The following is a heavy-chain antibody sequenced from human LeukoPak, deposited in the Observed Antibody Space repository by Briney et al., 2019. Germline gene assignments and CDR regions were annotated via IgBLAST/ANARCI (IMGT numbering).Heavy chain of an antibody. CDR1: GGSISSFY. CDR3: ARGFGSSWYYFDY. Sequence: SETLSLTCTVSGGSISSFYWSWIRQPPMRGLEWIGYISDSGRTNYNPSLRSRVTISVDTSKNQFSLKLTSVTAADTAVYYCARGFGSSWYYFDYWGQGTLVTVSS. CDR2: ISDSGRT. V-gene: IGHV4-59*01. J-gene: IGHJ4*02. D-gene: IGHD6-13*01.